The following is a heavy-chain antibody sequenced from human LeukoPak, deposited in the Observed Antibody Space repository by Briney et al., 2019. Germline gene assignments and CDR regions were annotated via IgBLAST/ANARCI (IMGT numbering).Heavy chain of an antibody. D-gene: IGHD6-19*01. CDR3: AKDPRSGSSPAYNWFDP. CDR1: VFTFSSDA. Sequence: GGSLRLSCAVFVFTFSSDAMGWVRQAPGKGLEWVSAISGSGGSTYYADSVKGRFTISRDNSKNTLYLQMNSLRAEDTAVYYCAKDPRSGSSPAYNWFDPWGQGTLVTVSS. V-gene: IGHV3-23*01. CDR2: ISGSGGST. J-gene: IGHJ5*02.